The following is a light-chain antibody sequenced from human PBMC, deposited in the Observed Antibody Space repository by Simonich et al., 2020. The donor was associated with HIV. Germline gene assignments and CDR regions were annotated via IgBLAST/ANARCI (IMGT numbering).Light chain of an antibody. V-gene: IGKV4-1*01. Sequence: DIVMTQSPDSLAVSLGERATINCKSSQSVLYSSNNKNYLAWYQQKPGQSPKLLIYWASTRESGVPDRFSGSVSGTDFTLTISSLQAEDVAVYYCQQYNNWPPITFGQGTRLEIK. CDR3: QQYNNWPPIT. J-gene: IGKJ5*01. CDR1: QSVLYSSNNKNY. CDR2: WAS.